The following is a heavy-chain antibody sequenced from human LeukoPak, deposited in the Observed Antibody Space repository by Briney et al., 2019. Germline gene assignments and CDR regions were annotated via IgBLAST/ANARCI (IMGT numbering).Heavy chain of an antibody. CDR2: ISSSSSYI. Sequence: PGRSLRLSCAASGFTFSSYSMNWVRQAPGKGLEWFSSISSSSSYIYYADSVKGRFTISRDNAKNSLYLQMNSLRAEDTAVYYCAREVWEHHMDVWGKGTTVTVSS. CDR1: GFTFSSYS. J-gene: IGHJ6*03. CDR3: AREVWEHHMDV. D-gene: IGHD1-26*01. V-gene: IGHV3-21*01.